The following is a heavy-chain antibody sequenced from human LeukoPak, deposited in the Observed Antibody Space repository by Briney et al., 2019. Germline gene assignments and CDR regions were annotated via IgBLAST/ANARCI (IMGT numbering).Heavy chain of an antibody. CDR3: ARMSGHLRRYYFDY. V-gene: IGHV4-39*07. D-gene: IGHD5/OR15-5a*01. Sequence: NSSETLSLTCSVSGDSISTSSYYWGWIRQPPGKGLEWIGTIYYSGSTYYNPSLTSRVTISVDKSKNQFSLKLSSVTAADTAVYYCARMSGHLRRYYFDYWGQGTLVTVSS. J-gene: IGHJ4*02. CDR2: IYYSGST. CDR1: GDSISTSSYY.